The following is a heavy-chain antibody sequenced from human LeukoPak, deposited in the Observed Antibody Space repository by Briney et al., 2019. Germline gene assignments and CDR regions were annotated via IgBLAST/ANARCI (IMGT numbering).Heavy chain of an antibody. D-gene: IGHD3-3*01. Sequence: KPSETLSLTCTVSGGSISSSSYYWGWIRQPPGKGPEWIGSIYYSGSTYYNPSLKSRVTISVDTSKNQFSLKLSSVTAADTAVYYCARHEPSNITIFGVATHYYYYYYMDVWGKGTTVTVSS. CDR2: IYYSGST. CDR1: GGSISSSSYY. CDR3: ARHEPSNITIFGVATHYYYYYYMDV. J-gene: IGHJ6*03. V-gene: IGHV4-39*01.